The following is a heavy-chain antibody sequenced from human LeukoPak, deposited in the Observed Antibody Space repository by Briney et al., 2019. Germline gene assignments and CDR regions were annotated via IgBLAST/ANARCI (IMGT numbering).Heavy chain of an antibody. V-gene: IGHV4-39*01. D-gene: IGHD4-17*01. CDR1: GGSISSSSYY. CDR2: IDYSGST. Sequence: SETLSLTCTVSGGSISSSSYYWGWIRQPPGRGLEWIGSIDYSGSTYYNPSLKSRVTISVDTSKNQFSLKLSSVTAADTAVYYCARPDHDYGDYVGWFDPWGQGTLVTVSS. J-gene: IGHJ5*02. CDR3: ARPDHDYGDYVGWFDP.